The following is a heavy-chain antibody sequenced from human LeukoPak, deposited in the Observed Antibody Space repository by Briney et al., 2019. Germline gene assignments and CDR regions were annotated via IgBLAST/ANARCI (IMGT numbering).Heavy chain of an antibody. CDR2: IYHSGNT. CDR3: ARDVGARLPGY. V-gene: IGHV4-4*02. D-gene: IGHD6-6*01. Sequence: SGTLSLTCAVSGGSISTNNWWSWVRQPPGKGLEWIGEIYHSGNTNYNPSLKSRVSISVDKSKNQLSLTLSFVTAADTAFYYCARDVGARLPGYWGQGTLVTVSS. J-gene: IGHJ4*02. CDR1: GGSISTNNW.